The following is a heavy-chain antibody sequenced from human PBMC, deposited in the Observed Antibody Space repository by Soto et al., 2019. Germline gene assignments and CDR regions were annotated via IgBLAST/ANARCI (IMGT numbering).Heavy chain of an antibody. Sequence: GGSLRLSCAASGFSLSNNGMHWVRQAPGKGLEWVAVISYDGNNKYYADSVKGRFTISRDNSKNTVYLEMNNLRAEDTAMYYCAKGGSGNYLTYYYYYGMDVWGQGTTVTVS. J-gene: IGHJ6*02. CDR2: ISYDGNNK. D-gene: IGHD3-22*01. V-gene: IGHV3-30*18. CDR3: AKGGSGNYLTYYYYYGMDV. CDR1: GFSLSNNG.